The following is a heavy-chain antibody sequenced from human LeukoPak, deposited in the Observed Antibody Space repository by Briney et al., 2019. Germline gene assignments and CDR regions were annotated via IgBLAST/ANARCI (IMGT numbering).Heavy chain of an antibody. CDR3: ARVGKYSSSWYDP. V-gene: IGHV1-69*02. CDR1: GGTFSSYT. CDR2: IIPILGIA. D-gene: IGHD6-13*01. Sequence: SVKVSCKASGGTFSSYTISWVRQAPGQGLEWMGRIIPILGIANYAQKFQGRVTITADKSTSTAYMELSSLRSEDTAVYYCARVGKYSSSWYDPWAREPWSPSPQ. J-gene: IGHJ5*02.